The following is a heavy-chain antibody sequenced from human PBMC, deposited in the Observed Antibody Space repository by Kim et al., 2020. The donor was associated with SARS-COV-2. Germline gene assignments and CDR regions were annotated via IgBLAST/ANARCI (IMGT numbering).Heavy chain of an antibody. CDR2: INPSGGST. J-gene: IGHJ5*02. Sequence: ASVKVSCKASGYTFTSYYMHWVRQAPGQGLEWMGIINPSGGSTSYAQKFQGRVTMTRDTSTSTVYMELSSLRSEDTAVYYCARDPSLFYDILTGYYREGSSGFDPWGQGTLVTVSS. CDR1: GYTFTSYY. D-gene: IGHD3-9*01. CDR3: ARDPSLFYDILTGYYREGSSGFDP. V-gene: IGHV1-46*01.